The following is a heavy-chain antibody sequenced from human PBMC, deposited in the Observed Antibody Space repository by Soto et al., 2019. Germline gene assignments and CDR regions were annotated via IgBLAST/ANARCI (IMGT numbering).Heavy chain of an antibody. J-gene: IGHJ4*02. D-gene: IGHD6-6*01. V-gene: IGHV3-9*01. Sequence: EVQLVESGGGLVQPGRYLRLSCAASGFTFADYAMHWVRQAPGKGLEWVSGISWNSGSIGYADSVKGRFTSSRDNAKISLYLQMNSRRAEDTALYYCAKGLRTARPGYFDYWGQGTLVTVSS. CDR2: ISWNSGSI. CDR3: AKGLRTARPGYFDY. CDR1: GFTFADYA.